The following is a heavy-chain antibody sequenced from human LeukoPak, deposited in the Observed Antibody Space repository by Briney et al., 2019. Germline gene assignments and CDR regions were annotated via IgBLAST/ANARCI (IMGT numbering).Heavy chain of an antibody. Sequence: GGSLRLSCAASGFTFSSYSMNWDRQAPGKGLEWVSSISSSSSYIYYADSVKGRFTISRDNAKNSLYLQMNSLRAEDTAVYYCARGGLEMATILIPPDYWGQGTLVTVSS. V-gene: IGHV3-21*01. CDR3: ARGGLEMATILIPPDY. J-gene: IGHJ4*02. CDR2: ISSSSSYI. CDR1: GFTFSSYS. D-gene: IGHD5-24*01.